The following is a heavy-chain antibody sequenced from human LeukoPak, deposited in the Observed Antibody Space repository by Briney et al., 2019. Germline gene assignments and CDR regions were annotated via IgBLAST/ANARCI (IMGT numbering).Heavy chain of an antibody. J-gene: IGHJ5*02. CDR1: GSTFTDFY. CDR2: TSPTSSYM. CDR3: VRDADGGNSWFDT. Sequence: PGGSLRLSCAASGSTFTDFYMNWVRQAPGKGLEWVSWTSPTSSYMYYADSVKGRFTISRDNARNSLYLQMNSLRAEDTALYYCVRDADGGNSWFDTWGQGTLVTVSS. D-gene: IGHD4-23*01. V-gene: IGHV3-21*04.